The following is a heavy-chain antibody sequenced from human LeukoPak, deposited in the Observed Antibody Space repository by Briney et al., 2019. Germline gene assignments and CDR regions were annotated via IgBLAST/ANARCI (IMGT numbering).Heavy chain of an antibody. CDR3: ARGRITMVRRIYRNYYGMDV. J-gene: IGHJ6*02. CDR1: GGSISSSTYH. Sequence: SETLSLTCTVSGGSISSSTYHWGWIRQPPGKGLEWIGSIYYSGTTYYNPSLKSRVTISVDTSKNQFSLKLSSVTAADTAVYYCARGRITMVRRIYRNYYGMDVWGQGTTVTVSS. D-gene: IGHD3-10*01. CDR2: IYYSGTT. V-gene: IGHV4-39*01.